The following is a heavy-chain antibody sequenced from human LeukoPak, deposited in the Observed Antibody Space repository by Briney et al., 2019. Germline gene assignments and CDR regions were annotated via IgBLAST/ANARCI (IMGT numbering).Heavy chain of an antibody. CDR1: GGSFSGYY. V-gene: IGHV4-34*01. J-gene: IGHJ5*02. D-gene: IGHD4-17*01. Sequence: SETLSLTCAVYGGSFSGYYWSWIRQPPGKGLEWIGEINHSGSTNYNPSLKSQVTISVDTSKNQFSLKLSSVTAADTAVYYCARAYGDSRFDPWGQGTLVTVSS. CDR2: INHSGST. CDR3: ARAYGDSRFDP.